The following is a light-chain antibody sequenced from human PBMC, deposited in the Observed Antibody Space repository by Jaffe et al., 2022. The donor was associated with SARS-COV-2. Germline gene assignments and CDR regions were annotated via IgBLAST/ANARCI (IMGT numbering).Light chain of an antibody. CDR1: SLSKYF. CDR3: NCRGSDNYFV. CDR2: GKN. V-gene: IGLV3-19*01. J-gene: IGLJ1*01. Sequence: SSELTQDPGVSVALGQTVTITCQGDSLSKYFASWYQRKPGQAPRLVIFGKNNRPSGIPDRFSASNTRNTASLTITGAQAEDEADYYCNCRGSDNYFVFGSGTKVTVL.